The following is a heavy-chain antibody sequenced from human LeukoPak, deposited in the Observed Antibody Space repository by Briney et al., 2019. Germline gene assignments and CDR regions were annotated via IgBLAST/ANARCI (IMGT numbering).Heavy chain of an antibody. CDR2: IGYDGTNE. D-gene: IGHD2-2*01. CDR1: GFTFSSYG. V-gene: IGHV3-33*01. J-gene: IGHJ4*02. Sequence: GRSLRLSCAASGFTFSSYGMHWVRQAPGKGLEWVALIGYDGTNEYYADSVKGRFTISRDNSKNTLYLQMKSLRAEDTAVYYCARGFYCSRTSCYAPSFDYWGQGTLVTVSS. CDR3: ARGFYCSRTSCYAPSFDY.